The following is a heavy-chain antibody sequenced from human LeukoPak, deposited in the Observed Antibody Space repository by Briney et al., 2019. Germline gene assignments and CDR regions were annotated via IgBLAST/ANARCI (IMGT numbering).Heavy chain of an antibody. CDR1: GGSFSGYY. Sequence: SETLSLTCAVYGGSFSGYYWSWIRQPPGKGLEWIGEINHSGSTNYNPSLKSRVTISVDTSKNQFSLKLSSVTAADTAVYYCARGASGTLYDAFDIWGQGTMVTVSS. V-gene: IGHV4-34*01. CDR2: INHSGST. CDR3: ARGASGTLYDAFDI. J-gene: IGHJ3*02. D-gene: IGHD1-26*01.